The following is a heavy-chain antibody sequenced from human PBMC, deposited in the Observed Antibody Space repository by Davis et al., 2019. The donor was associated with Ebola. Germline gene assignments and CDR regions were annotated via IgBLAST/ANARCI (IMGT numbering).Heavy chain of an antibody. D-gene: IGHD5-24*01. CDR1: GFTFSYSG. Sequence: GESLKISCAASGFTFSYSGMHWVRQAPGKGLKWVAFIQSDGSNKYYADSVKGRFTISRDNSKNTVYLQLNILRPEDTAVYNCAKDDGPRRLADPWGQGTLVTVSS. CDR3: AKDDGPRRLADP. V-gene: IGHV3-30*02. CDR2: IQSDGSNK. J-gene: IGHJ5*02.